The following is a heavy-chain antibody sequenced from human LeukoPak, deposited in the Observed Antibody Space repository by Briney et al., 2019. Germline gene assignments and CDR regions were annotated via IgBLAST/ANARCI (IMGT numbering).Heavy chain of an antibody. CDR2: ISGSGDSA. CDR3: AKIVVPGAIDY. V-gene: IGHV3-23*01. CDR1: GGSISSYY. J-gene: IGHJ4*02. Sequence: PSETLSLTCTVSGGSISSYYWSWIRQPPGKGLEWVSSISGSGDSAYFAASVKGRFTISRDNSKNTLYLQMSSLRAEDTAVYYCAKIVVPGAIDYWGQGTLVTVSS. D-gene: IGHD2-2*01.